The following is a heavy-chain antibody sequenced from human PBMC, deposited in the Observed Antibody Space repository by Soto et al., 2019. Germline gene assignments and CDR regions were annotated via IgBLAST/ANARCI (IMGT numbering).Heavy chain of an antibody. Sequence: EVQLVESGGGLIQPGGSLRLSCAASGFTVSTNYMSWVRQAPGKGLEWVSVIYSGGITYYADSVKGRFTISRDNSKNTLYLQMNSLRAEDTAVYYCARASIAAAGYYFDYWGQGTLVTVSS. V-gene: IGHV3-53*01. J-gene: IGHJ4*02. CDR3: ARASIAAAGYYFDY. D-gene: IGHD6-13*01. CDR1: GFTVSTNY. CDR2: IYSGGIT.